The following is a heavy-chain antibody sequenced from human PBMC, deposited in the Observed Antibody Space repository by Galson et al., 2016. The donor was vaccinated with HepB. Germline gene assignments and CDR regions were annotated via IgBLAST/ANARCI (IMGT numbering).Heavy chain of an antibody. CDR3: ARDGGYSGYDAYGLDV. CDR2: IGTADNT. D-gene: IGHD5-12*01. CDR1: GFTFSIYD. V-gene: IGHV3-13*01. J-gene: IGHJ6*04. Sequence: SLRLSCAASGFTFSIYDMHWVRQAPGRGLEWVSVIGTADNTYYAASVKGRVTISREDAKNSFYLQMNSLRAGDTAVYYCARDGGYSGYDAYGLDVWGKGTTVTVSS.